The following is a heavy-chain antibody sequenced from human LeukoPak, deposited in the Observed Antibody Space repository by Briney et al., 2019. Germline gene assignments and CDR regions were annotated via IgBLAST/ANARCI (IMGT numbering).Heavy chain of an antibody. CDR1: GFIFSSCA. V-gene: IGHV3-23*01. Sequence: GGSLRLSCATSGFIFSSCAMSWVRQAPGKGLEWVSVISGSGGSTNYAESVKGRFTISRDNSKNTLYLQMNSLRVEDTAAYYCAKHRGRDGGYPFDYWGQGTLVTVSS. J-gene: IGHJ4*02. CDR2: ISGSGGST. D-gene: IGHD5-12*01. CDR3: AKHRGRDGGYPFDY.